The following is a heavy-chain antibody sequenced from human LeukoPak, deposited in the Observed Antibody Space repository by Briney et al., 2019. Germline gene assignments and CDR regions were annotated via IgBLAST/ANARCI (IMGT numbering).Heavy chain of an antibody. J-gene: IGHJ4*02. D-gene: IGHD4-17*01. Sequence: SVKVSCKASGGTFSSYAISWVRQAPGQGLEWMGGIIPIFGTANHAQKFQGRVTITADESTSTAYMELSSLRSEDTAVYYCASPPPYGDYSGYFDYWGQGTLVTVSS. CDR1: GGTFSSYA. CDR3: ASPPPYGDYSGYFDY. V-gene: IGHV1-69*01. CDR2: IIPIFGTA.